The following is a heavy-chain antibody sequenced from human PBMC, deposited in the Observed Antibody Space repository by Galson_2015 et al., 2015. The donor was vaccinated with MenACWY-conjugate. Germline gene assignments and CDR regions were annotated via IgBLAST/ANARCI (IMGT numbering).Heavy chain of an antibody. CDR2: ITTTGETA. D-gene: IGHD5-12*01. CDR1: GFTFSSHA. J-gene: IGHJ4*02. V-gene: IGHV3-23*01. Sequence: SLRLSCATSGFTFSSHAMNWVRQAPGEGLKWVSSITTTGETAYYADSVKGRFTISRDTSKNTVYLQMNSLRADDTAIYYCARDMPSGFMPDFWGQGTLVTVSS. CDR3: ARDMPSGFMPDF.